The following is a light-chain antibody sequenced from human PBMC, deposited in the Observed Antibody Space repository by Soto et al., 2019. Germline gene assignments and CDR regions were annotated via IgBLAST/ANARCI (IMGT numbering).Light chain of an antibody. CDR1: SSDVGGYNY. CDR3: SSFARSSTLV. J-gene: IGLJ2*01. V-gene: IGLV2-14*03. CDR2: DVS. Sequence: QSVLTQPASVSASPGQSVSISCTGTSSDVGGYNYVSWYQHYPGKAPKLIIYDVSNRPSGISNRFSGSKSGNTASLTISGLQDEDEADYYCSSFARSSTLVFGGGTKLTVL.